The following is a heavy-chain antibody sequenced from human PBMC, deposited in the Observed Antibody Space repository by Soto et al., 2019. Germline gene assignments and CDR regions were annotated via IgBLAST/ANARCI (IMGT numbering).Heavy chain of an antibody. V-gene: IGHV3-7*01. CDR3: ARDFSMVIVAPGY. J-gene: IGHJ4*02. Sequence: GESLKISCADSGFTLSSYWMSWVRQAAGKGLEWVANIKQDGSEKYYVDSVKGRFTISRDNSKNTVYLQINALRAEDTAVYYCARDFSMVIVAPGYWGQGTLVTVSS. D-gene: IGHD5-12*01. CDR1: GFTLSSYW. CDR2: IKQDGSEK.